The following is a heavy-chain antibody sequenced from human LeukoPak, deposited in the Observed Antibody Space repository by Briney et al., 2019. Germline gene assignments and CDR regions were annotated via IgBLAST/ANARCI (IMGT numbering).Heavy chain of an antibody. CDR2: IIPIFGTA. CDR3: ARSNAGCGDYYFDY. Sequence: SVKVSCKASGGTFSSYAISWVRQAPGQGLEWMGGIIPIFGTANYAQKFQGRVTITADKSTSTAYMELSSLRSEDTAVYYCARSNAGCGDYYFDYWGQGTLVTVSS. D-gene: IGHD3-10*01. CDR1: GGTFSSYA. J-gene: IGHJ4*02. V-gene: IGHV1-69*06.